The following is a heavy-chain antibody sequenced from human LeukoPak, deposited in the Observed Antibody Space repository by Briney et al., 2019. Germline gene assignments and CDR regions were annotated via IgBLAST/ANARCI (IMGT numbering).Heavy chain of an antibody. Sequence: SETLSLTCTVSGGSISSSSYYWGWIRQPPGKGLEWIGSIYYSGSTYYNPSLKSRVTISVDTSKNQFSLKLSSVTAADTAVYYCAREGGSSWYFDYWGQGTLVTVSS. CDR2: IYYSGST. V-gene: IGHV4-39*07. CDR3: AREGGSSWYFDY. D-gene: IGHD6-13*01. J-gene: IGHJ4*02. CDR1: GGSISSSSYY.